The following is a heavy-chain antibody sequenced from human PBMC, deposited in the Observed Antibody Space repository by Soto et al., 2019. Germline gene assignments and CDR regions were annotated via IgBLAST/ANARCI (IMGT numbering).Heavy chain of an antibody. CDR2: MNPDSGNT. CDR3: AREAASDPYFASTDMDA. Sequence: ASVKVSCKASGYTFSNYNINWVRQASGQGLEWMGWMNPDSGNTGYAEKFQGRVTMTRNSSISTAYMELSGLRSEDTAVYYCAREAASDPYFASTDMDAFGK. V-gene: IGHV1-8*01. D-gene: IGHD6-25*01. J-gene: IGHJ6*04. CDR1: GYTFSNYN.